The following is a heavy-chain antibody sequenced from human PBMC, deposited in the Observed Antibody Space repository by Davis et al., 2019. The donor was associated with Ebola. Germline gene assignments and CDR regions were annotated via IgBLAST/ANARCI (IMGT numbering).Heavy chain of an antibody. J-gene: IGHJ6*02. V-gene: IGHV5-51*01. CDR3: ARTTMFEVVPYHMDV. D-gene: IGHD3-3*01. CDR2: IYTGDSDT. Sequence: GESLKISCKDSGNSFTSHWIGWVRQMPGKGLEWMGIIYTGDSDTRYSPSFRGQVTISVDKSINTAYLQWSSLKEEDTAMYYCARTTMFEVVPYHMDVWGQGTTVTVSS. CDR1: GNSFTSHW.